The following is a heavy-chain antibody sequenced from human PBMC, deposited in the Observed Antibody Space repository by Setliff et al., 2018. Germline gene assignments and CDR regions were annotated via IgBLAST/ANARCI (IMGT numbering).Heavy chain of an antibody. D-gene: IGHD3-22*01. CDR2: IYSGGST. CDR3: ARVGRVGYYESFQY. J-gene: IGHJ1*01. V-gene: IGHV3-66*01. CDR1: GFTVSSNY. Sequence: GGSLRLSCAASGFTVSSNYMSWVRQAPGKGLEWVSVIYSGGSTYYADSVKGRFTISRDNSKNTLYLQMNSLRAEDTAVYYCARVGRVGYYESFQYWGQGTLVTVSS.